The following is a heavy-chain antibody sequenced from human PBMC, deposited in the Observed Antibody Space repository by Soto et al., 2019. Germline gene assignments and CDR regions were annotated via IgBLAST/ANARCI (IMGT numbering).Heavy chain of an antibody. CDR2: ISYDGSNK. D-gene: IGHD3-9*01. CDR3: ARGPLLDDILTGNPKD. Sequence: QVQLVESGGGVVQPGRSLRLSCAASGFTFSSYAMHWVRQAPGKGLEWVAVISYDGSNKYYADSVKGRFTISRDNSKNSLYLQRNSLRAEDTAVYYCARGPLLDDILTGNPKDWGQGTLVTVSS. V-gene: IGHV3-30-3*01. J-gene: IGHJ4*02. CDR1: GFTFSSYA.